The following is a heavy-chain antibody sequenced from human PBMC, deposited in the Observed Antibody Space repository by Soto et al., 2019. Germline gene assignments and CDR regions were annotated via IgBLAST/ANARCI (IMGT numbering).Heavy chain of an antibody. V-gene: IGHV1-8*01. Sequence: ASVKVSCKASGYTFTSYDINWVRQATGQGLEWMGWMNPNSGNTGYAQKFQGRVTMTRNTSISTAYMELSSLRSEDTAVYYCAGVVSCPCYYYYQLAVCGQGSSVPVSS. J-gene: IGHJ6*02. CDR3: AGVVSCPCYYYYQLAV. D-gene: IGHD2-2*01. CDR1: GYTFTSYD. CDR2: MNPNSGNT.